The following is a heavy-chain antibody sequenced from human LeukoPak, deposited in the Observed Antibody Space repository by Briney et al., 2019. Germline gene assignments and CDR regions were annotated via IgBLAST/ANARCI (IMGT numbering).Heavy chain of an antibody. D-gene: IGHD6-19*01. Sequence: EASVKVSCKASGYTFTGYYMHWVRQAPGQGLEWMGWINPNSGGTNYAQKFQGWVTMTRDTSISTAYMELSRLRSDDTAVYYCARDLGRGSIAVGYGMDVWGQGTTVTVSS. CDR2: INPNSGGT. CDR1: GYTFTGYY. J-gene: IGHJ6*02. CDR3: ARDLGRGSIAVGYGMDV. V-gene: IGHV1-2*04.